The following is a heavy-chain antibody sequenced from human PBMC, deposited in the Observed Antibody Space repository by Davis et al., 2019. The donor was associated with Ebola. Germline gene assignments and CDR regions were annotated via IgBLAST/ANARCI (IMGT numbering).Heavy chain of an antibody. CDR1: GFTFSRHA. CDR2: ITGSATAT. V-gene: IGHV3-23*01. CDR3: TLLQEHL. J-gene: IGHJ6*01. Sequence: GESLKISCAASGFTFSRHAMSWVRQAPGKGPEWVSAITGSATATHYIDSVKGRFTISRDNSKNTLYLQMNSLHQGPIGLPPGTLLQEHLWG.